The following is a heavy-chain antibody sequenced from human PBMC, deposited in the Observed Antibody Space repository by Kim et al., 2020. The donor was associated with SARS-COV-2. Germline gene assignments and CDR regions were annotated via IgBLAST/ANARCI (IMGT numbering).Heavy chain of an antibody. D-gene: IGHD5-18*01. V-gene: IGHV4-31*03. Sequence: SETLSLTCTVSGGSISSGGYYWSWIRKHPGKGLEWMGYIYYSGSTYYNPSLKSRVTISVDTSKNQFSLKLSSVTAADTAVYYCARGISQLWLSYYYVMDVWGQGTPVTVSS. J-gene: IGHJ6*02. CDR3: ARGISQLWLSYYYVMDV. CDR2: IYYSGST. CDR1: GGSISSGGYY.